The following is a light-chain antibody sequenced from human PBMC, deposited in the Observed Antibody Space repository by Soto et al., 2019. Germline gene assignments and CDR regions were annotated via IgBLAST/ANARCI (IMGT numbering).Light chain of an antibody. V-gene: IGKV1-12*01. Sequence: DIQITQSPSSVSASVGDGVTITCRASQGISSWLAWYQQKPGKAPKLLIYAASSLQSGVPSRFSGSGSGTDFTFTISSLQPEDFATYHCQQYDHLPITFGQGTRLEIK. J-gene: IGKJ5*01. CDR2: AAS. CDR1: QGISSW. CDR3: QQYDHLPIT.